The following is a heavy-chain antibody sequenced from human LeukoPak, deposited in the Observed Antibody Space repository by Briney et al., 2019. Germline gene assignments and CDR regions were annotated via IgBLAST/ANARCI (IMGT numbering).Heavy chain of an antibody. CDR3: ARGTDGDY. Sequence: PSETLSLTCAVYGGSFSGCYWSWIRQPPGNGLEWIGEINHSGSTNYNPSLKSRVTISVDTSKNQFSLKLSSVTAADTAVYYCARGTDGDYWGQGTLVTVSS. J-gene: IGHJ4*02. CDR2: INHSGST. CDR1: GGSFSGCY. V-gene: IGHV4-34*01. D-gene: IGHD6-6*01.